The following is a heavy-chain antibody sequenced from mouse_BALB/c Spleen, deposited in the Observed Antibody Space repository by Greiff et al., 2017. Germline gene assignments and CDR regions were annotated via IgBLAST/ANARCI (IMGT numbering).Heavy chain of an antibody. V-gene: IGHV5-9-3*01. D-gene: IGHD2-10*02. CDR1: GFTFSSYA. CDR3: ARQYGTYYFDY. CDR2: ISSGGSYT. J-gene: IGHJ2*01. Sequence: EVKLMESGGGLVKPGGSLKLSCAASGFTFSSYAMSWVRQTSEKRLEWVATISSGGSYTYYPDSVKGRFTISRDNAKNTLYLQMSSLRSEDTAMYYCARQYGTYYFDYWGQGTTLTVSS.